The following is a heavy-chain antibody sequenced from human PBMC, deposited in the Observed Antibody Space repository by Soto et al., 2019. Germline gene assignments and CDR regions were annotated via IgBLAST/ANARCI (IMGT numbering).Heavy chain of an antibody. CDR3: AKGGVLIRAREFDP. J-gene: IGHJ5*02. Sequence: PGGSLRLSYAASGFTFSSYGMHWVRQAPGKGLEWVAVISYDGSNKYYADSVKGRFTISRDNSKNTLYLQMNSLRAEDTAVYYCAKGGVLIRAREFDPWGQGTLVTVSS. V-gene: IGHV3-30*18. CDR1: GFTFSSYG. D-gene: IGHD3-16*01. CDR2: ISYDGSNK.